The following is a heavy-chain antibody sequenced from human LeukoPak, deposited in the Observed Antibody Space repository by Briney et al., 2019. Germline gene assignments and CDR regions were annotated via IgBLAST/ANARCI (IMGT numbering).Heavy chain of an antibody. J-gene: IGHJ1*01. Sequence: GGSLRLSCVASGFPFSSYWMTWVRQAPGKGLVWVSRINSDGSSTSYADSVKGRFTISRDNAKNTLYLQMNSLRAEDTAVYYCARDAYCGGDCYDRYFQHWGQGTLVTVSS. CDR1: GFPFSSYW. CDR2: INSDGSST. V-gene: IGHV3-74*01. D-gene: IGHD2-21*02. CDR3: ARDAYCGGDCYDRYFQH.